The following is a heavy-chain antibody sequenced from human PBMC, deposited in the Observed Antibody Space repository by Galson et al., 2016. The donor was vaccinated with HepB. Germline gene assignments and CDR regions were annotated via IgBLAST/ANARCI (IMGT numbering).Heavy chain of an antibody. J-gene: IGHJ3*01. V-gene: IGHV3-30-3*01. Sequence: SLRLSCATSRFTFSTSILHWVRQAPCKGLDWVAAMSYDGFSKYYSDSVKGRFTVSRDNSDSKMYLQLDSLSADDTAVYYCAREGHTSGRCGDFDVWGQGTMVTVSS. D-gene: IGHD6-19*01. CDR3: AREGHTSGRCGDFDV. CDR1: RFTFSTSI. CDR2: MSYDGFSK.